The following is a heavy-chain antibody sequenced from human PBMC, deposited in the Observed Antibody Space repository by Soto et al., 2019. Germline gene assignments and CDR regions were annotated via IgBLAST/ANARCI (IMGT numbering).Heavy chain of an antibody. CDR2: MNPNSGNT. J-gene: IGHJ4*02. CDR1: GYTFTSYD. Sequence: ASVKVSCKASGYTFTSYDINWVRQATGQGLEWMGWMNPNSGNTGYAQKFQGRVTMTRNTSISTAYMELSSLRSEDTAVYYCARGGPFRIAARRGNDYWGQGTLVTSPQ. D-gene: IGHD6-6*01. V-gene: IGHV1-8*01. CDR3: ARGGPFRIAARRGNDY.